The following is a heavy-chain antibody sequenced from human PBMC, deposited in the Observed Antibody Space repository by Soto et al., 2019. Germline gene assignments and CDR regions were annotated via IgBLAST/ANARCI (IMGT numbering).Heavy chain of an antibody. CDR3: AKDLRAVAGGPYYFDY. Sequence: GGSLRLSCAASGFTFISYGMHWVRQAPGKGLEWVAVISYDGSNKYYADSVKGRFTISRDNSKNTLYLQMNSLRAEDTAVYYCAKDLRAVAGGPYYFDYWGQGTLVTVSS. D-gene: IGHD6-19*01. CDR2: ISYDGSNK. J-gene: IGHJ4*02. CDR1: GFTFISYG. V-gene: IGHV3-30*18.